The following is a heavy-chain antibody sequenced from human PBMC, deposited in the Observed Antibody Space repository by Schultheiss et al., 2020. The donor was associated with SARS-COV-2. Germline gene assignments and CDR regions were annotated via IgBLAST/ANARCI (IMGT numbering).Heavy chain of an antibody. Sequence: SETLSLTCTVSGGSISSYYWSWIRQPPGKGLEWIGSIYYSGSTYYNPSLKSRVTISVDTSKNQFSLKLSSVTAAETAVYYCARHVVQGYDFWSGYFDPEQNWFDPWGQGTLVTVSS. V-gene: IGHV4-39*01. D-gene: IGHD3-3*01. CDR3: ARHVVQGYDFWSGYFDPEQNWFDP. J-gene: IGHJ5*02. CDR1: GGSISSYY. CDR2: IYYSGST.